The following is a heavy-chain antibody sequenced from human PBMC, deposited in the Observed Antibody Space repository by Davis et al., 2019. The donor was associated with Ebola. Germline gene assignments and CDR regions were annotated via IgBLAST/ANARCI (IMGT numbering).Heavy chain of an antibody. CDR2: MNPNSGNT. CDR3: ARFCSSTSCYLGYYYYGMDV. J-gene: IGHJ6*02. D-gene: IGHD2-2*01. V-gene: IGHV1-8*01. CDR1: GYTFTSYD. Sequence: ASVKVSCKASGYTFTSYDINWVRQATGQGLEWMGWMNPNSGNTGYAQKFQGRVTMTRNTSISTAYMELSSLRSEDTAVYYCARFCSSTSCYLGYYYYGMDVWGQGTTVTVSS.